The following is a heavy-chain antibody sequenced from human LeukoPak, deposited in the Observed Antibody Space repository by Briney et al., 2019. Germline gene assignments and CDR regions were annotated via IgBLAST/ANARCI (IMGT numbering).Heavy chain of an antibody. D-gene: IGHD3-22*01. CDR2: ISAYNGNT. CDR3: ARDGGYYYFLNNWFDP. V-gene: IGHV1-18*01. CDR1: GYTFTSYG. J-gene: IGHJ5*02. Sequence: GASVKVSCKASGYTFTSYGISWVRQAPGQGLEWMGWISAYNGNTNYAQKLQGRVTMTTDTSTSTAYMELRSLRSDDTAVYYCARDGGYYYFLNNWFDPWGQGTLVTVSS.